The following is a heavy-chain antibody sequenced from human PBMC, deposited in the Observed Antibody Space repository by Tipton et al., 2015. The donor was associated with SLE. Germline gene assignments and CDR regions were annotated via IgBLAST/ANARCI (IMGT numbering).Heavy chain of an antibody. CDR2: IYPGDSDT. CDR1: GYSFTSYW. D-gene: IGHD6-19*01. V-gene: IGHV5-51*03. J-gene: IGHJ4*02. CDR3: AATDGGYSSGWLFDY. Sequence: QLVQSGAEVKKPGESLKISCKGSGYSFTSYWIAWVRQMPGKGLEWMGIIYPGDSDTRYSPSFQGQVTISADKSIRTAYLQWSSLKASDTAMYYCAATDGGYSSGWLFDYWGQGTLVTVSS.